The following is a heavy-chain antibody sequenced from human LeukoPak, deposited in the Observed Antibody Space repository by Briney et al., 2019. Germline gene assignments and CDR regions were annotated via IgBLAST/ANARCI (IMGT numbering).Heavy chain of an antibody. D-gene: IGHD3-22*01. CDR3: AARPYYYDSSGYWV. J-gene: IGHJ4*02. V-gene: IGHV3-30*04. Sequence: PGRSLRLSCAASGFTFSRYGMHWVRQAPGKGLEWVTAISYDGSNKYYADSVKGRFTISRDNSKNTLYLQMNSLRAEDTAVYYCAARPYYYDSSGYWVWGQGTLVTVSS. CDR1: GFTFSRYG. CDR2: ISYDGSNK.